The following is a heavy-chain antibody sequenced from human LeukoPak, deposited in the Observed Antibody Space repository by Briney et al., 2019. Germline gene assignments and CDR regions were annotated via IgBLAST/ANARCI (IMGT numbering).Heavy chain of an antibody. CDR3: ARGAHYGSGSEFDY. V-gene: IGHV3-74*01. CDR2: INSDGSST. CDR1: GFTFSSYL. J-gene: IGHJ4*02. D-gene: IGHD3-10*01. Sequence: GRSLRLSCAASGFTFSSYLMHSVRHAPGKGLVWVTLINSDGSSTSYADSVKGRFTISRDNAKNTLYLQMNSLRAEDTAVYYCARGAHYGSGSEFDYWGQGTLVTVSS.